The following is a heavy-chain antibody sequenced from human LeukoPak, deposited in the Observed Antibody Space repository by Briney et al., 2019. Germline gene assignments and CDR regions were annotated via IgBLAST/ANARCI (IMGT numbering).Heavy chain of an antibody. J-gene: IGHJ4*02. D-gene: IGHD1-26*01. CDR2: IKQDGSEK. CDR1: GFTFSSYW. V-gene: IGHV3-7*03. CDR3: ARDKIVGATYFDY. Sequence: GGSLRLSCAASGFTFSSYWMSWVRQAPGKGREWVANIKQDGSEKYYVDSVKGRFTISRDNAKTSLYLQMNSLRAEDTAVYYCARDKIVGATYFDYWGQGTLVTVPS.